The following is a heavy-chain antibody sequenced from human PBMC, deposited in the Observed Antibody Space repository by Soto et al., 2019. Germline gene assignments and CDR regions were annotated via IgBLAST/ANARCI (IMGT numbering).Heavy chain of an antibody. Sequence: QVQLVQSGAELKQPGSSVKVSCEASGGSFTSYSFTWVRQAPGHGLEWMGSIIPIQGKANYALKFQDRVTSTADRSARTAYMELTSLRPEDTAVYFCEISLLFVDRGYMDVCGKGATVTVSS. CDR2: IIPIQGKA. V-gene: IGHV1-69*02. J-gene: IGHJ6*03. CDR1: GGSFTSYS. D-gene: IGHD2-21*01. CDR3: EISLLFVDRGYMDV.